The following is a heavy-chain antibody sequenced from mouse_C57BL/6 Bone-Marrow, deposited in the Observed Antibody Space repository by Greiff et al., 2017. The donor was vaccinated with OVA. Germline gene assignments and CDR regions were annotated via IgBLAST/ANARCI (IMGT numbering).Heavy chain of an antibody. J-gene: IGHJ1*03. CDR3: AITGTEWYFEV. D-gene: IGHD4-1*01. Sequence: VQLQQPGAELVMPGASVKLSCKASGYTFTSYWMHWVKQRPGQGLEWIGEIDPSDSYTNYNQKFKGKATLTADKSSSTAYMQLSSLTSEDSAVYDCAITGTEWYFEVGGTGTTVTVSS. CDR2: IDPSDSYT. V-gene: IGHV1-69*01. CDR1: GYTFTSYW.